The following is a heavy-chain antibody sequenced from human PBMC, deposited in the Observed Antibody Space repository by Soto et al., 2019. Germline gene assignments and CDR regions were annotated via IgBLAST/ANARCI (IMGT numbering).Heavy chain of an antibody. CDR1: GYTFTDYH. J-gene: IGHJ5*02. CDR3: AREGGSETLQPSYNWFDT. V-gene: IGHV1-2*02. D-gene: IGHD6-25*01. CDR2: INANNGGA. Sequence: GASVKVSCKASGYTFTDYHIHWVRRAPGQGLEFMGWINANNGGAGSAQQFQGRVTVTRDTSITTVYMELSNLRSDDTAVYCCAREGGSETLQPSYNWFDTWGQGTLVTVSS.